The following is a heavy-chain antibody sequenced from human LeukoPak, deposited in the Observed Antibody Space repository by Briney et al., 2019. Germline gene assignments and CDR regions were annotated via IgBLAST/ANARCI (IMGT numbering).Heavy chain of an antibody. D-gene: IGHD3-10*01. CDR2: FDPEDGET. CDR1: GYTLTELS. Sequence: ASVKVSCKVSGYTLTELSMHWVRQAPGKGLEWMGGFDPEDGETIYAQKFQGRVTMTEDTSTDTAYMELSILRSEDTAVYYCASAEPVGSLQFDYWGQGTLVTVSS. J-gene: IGHJ4*02. CDR3: ASAEPVGSLQFDY. V-gene: IGHV1-24*01.